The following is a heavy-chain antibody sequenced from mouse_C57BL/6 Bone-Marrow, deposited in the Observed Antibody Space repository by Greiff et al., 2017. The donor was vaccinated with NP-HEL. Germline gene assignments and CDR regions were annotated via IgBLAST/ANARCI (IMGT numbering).Heavy chain of an antibody. D-gene: IGHD1-1*01. CDR3: VRDRDYYGSSWSDWYFDV. V-gene: IGHV10-3*01. CDR2: IRSKSSNYAT. CDR1: GFTFNTYA. Sequence: EVQVVESGGGLVQPKGSLKLSCAASGFTFNTYAMHWVRQAPGKGLEWVARIRSKSSNYATYYADSVKDRFTISRDDSQSMLYLQMNNLKTEDTAMYYCVRDRDYYGSSWSDWYFDVWGTGTTVTVSS. J-gene: IGHJ1*03.